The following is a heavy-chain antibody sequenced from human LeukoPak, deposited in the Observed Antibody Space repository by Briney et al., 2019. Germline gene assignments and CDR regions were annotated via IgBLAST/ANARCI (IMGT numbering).Heavy chain of an antibody. CDR3: AREYGSGRPFYYYYMDV. CDR2: INHSGST. J-gene: IGHJ6*03. D-gene: IGHD3-10*01. Sequence: SETLSLTCAVYGGSFSGYYWSWIRQPPGKGLEWIGEINHSGSTNYNPSLKSRVTISVDTSKNQFSLKLSSVTAADTAVYYCAREYGSGRPFYYYYMDVWGKGTTVTASS. V-gene: IGHV4-34*01. CDR1: GGSFSGYY.